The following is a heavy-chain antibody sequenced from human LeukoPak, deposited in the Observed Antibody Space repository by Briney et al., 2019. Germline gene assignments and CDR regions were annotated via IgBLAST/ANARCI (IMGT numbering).Heavy chain of an antibody. Sequence: ASVKVSCKASGYTFTSYDINWVRQATGQGLEWMGWMNPNSGNTGYAQKFQGRVTMTRNTSISTAYMELSSLRSEDTAVYYCARGDIAVAGNLYWGQGTLATVSS. J-gene: IGHJ4*02. CDR2: MNPNSGNT. V-gene: IGHV1-8*01. CDR3: ARGDIAVAGNLY. D-gene: IGHD6-19*01. CDR1: GYTFTSYD.